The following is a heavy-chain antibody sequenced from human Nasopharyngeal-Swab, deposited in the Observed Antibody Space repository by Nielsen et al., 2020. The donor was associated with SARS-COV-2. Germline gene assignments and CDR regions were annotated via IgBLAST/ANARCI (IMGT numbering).Heavy chain of an antibody. CDR3: ARDTFSGYSSSWYVLDY. Sequence: GESLKISCAASGLTFDDYAMHWVRQAPGKGLEWVSYISSSSRTIYNADSVKGRFTISRDNAKNSLYLQMNSLRAEDTAVYYCARDTFSGYSSSWYVLDYWGQGTLVTVSS. J-gene: IGHJ4*02. CDR2: ISSSSRTI. V-gene: IGHV3-48*04. D-gene: IGHD6-13*01. CDR1: GLTFDDYA.